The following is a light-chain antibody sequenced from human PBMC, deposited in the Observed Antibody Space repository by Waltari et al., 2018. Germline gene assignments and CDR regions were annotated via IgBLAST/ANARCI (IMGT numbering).Light chain of an antibody. Sequence: QSALTQPASVSGSPGQSITISCTGTSSDVGGYNYVSWYQQHPGKAPKLMIYDVSKRPSGVSNRCSGSKSGNTASLTISGLQAEDEADYYCCSYAGSSTLYVFGTGTKVTVL. CDR3: CSYAGSSTLYV. CDR2: DVS. J-gene: IGLJ1*01. CDR1: SSDVGGYNY. V-gene: IGLV2-23*02.